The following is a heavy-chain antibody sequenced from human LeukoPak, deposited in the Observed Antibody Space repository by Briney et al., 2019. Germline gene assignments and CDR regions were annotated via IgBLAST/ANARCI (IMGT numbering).Heavy chain of an antibody. Sequence: SQTLSLTCTFSGGSISTGGYYWNWIRQPPGKGLEWIGYIYQSGSTYYNPSLKSRVTISVDTSKNQFSLKLSSVTAADTAVYYCARLDTYYDFWSGYAEYYFDYWGQGTLVTVSS. J-gene: IGHJ4*02. CDR1: GGSISTGGYY. CDR3: ARLDTYYDFWSGYAEYYFDY. CDR2: IYQSGST. D-gene: IGHD3-3*01. V-gene: IGHV4-30-2*03.